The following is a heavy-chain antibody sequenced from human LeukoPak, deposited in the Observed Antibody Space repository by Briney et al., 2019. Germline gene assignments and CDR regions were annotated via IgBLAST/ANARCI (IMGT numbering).Heavy chain of an antibody. J-gene: IGHJ4*02. CDR2: IYYSGST. Sequence: SETLSLTCTVSGGSISSSSYYWGWIRQPPGKGLEWIGNIYYSGSTYYNPSLKSRVTISVDTSKNQFSLKLSSVTAADTAVYYCARSTWLLDKWGQGTLVTVSS. CDR1: GGSISSSSYY. D-gene: IGHD3-22*01. V-gene: IGHV4-39*07. CDR3: ARSTWLLDK.